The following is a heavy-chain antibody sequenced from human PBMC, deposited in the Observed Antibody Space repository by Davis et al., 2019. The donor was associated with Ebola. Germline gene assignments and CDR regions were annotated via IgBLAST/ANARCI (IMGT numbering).Heavy chain of an antibody. V-gene: IGHV3-11*06. CDR3: ASSGSYYYYYYYMDV. J-gene: IGHJ6*03. D-gene: IGHD1-26*01. CDR2: ISSSSSYI. CDR1: GFTFSDYY. Sequence: PGGSLRLSCAASGFTFSDYYMSWIRQAPGKGLEWVSSISSSSSYIYYADSVKGRFTISRDNAKNSLYLQMNSLRAEDTAVYYCASSGSYYYYYYYMDVWGKGTTVTVSS.